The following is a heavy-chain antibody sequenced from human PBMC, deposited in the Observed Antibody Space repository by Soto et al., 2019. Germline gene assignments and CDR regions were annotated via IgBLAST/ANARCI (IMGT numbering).Heavy chain of an antibody. Sequence: SVKVSCKASGFTFTSSAVQWVRQARGQRLEWIGWIVVGSGNTNYAQKFQERVTITRDMSTSTAYMELSSLRSEDTAVYYCAAHVLGYYNSSGYPYFDYWGQGTLVTVSS. CDR2: IVVGSGNT. J-gene: IGHJ4*02. CDR1: GFTFTSSA. V-gene: IGHV1-58*01. CDR3: AAHVLGYYNSSGYPYFDY. D-gene: IGHD3-22*01.